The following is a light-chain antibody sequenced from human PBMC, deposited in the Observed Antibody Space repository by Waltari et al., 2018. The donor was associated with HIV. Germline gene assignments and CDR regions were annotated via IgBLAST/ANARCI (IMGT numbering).Light chain of an antibody. V-gene: IGKV3-15*01. CDR1: QSVRNN. Sequence: EIVMTQSPATLSVSPGERANLSCRASQSVRNNLAWSQQKPGQAPRLLIYGASTSATGIPARFSGSGSGTEFTLTISSLQSEDFAVYYCQQYNNWPPWTFGQGTKVEIK. J-gene: IGKJ1*01. CDR3: QQYNNWPPWT. CDR2: GAS.